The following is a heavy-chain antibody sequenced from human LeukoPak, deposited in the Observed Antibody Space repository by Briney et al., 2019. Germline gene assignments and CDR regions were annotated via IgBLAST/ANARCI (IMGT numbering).Heavy chain of an antibody. CDR3: ARDNNTDLDY. D-gene: IGHD5-18*01. Sequence: PGGSLRLSCAASGFTFSIYNMNWVRQAPGKGLEWVSSISSSSSYIYYADSVRGRFTISRDNAKNSLYLQMNSPRAEDTAVYYCARDNNTDLDYWGQGTLVTVSS. J-gene: IGHJ4*02. CDR1: GFTFSIYN. CDR2: ISSSSSYI. V-gene: IGHV3-21*01.